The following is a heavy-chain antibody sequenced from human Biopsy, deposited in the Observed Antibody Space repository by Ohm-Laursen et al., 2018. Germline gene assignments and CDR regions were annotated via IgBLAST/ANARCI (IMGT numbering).Heavy chain of an antibody. J-gene: IGHJ6*02. V-gene: IGHV4-59*01. D-gene: IGHD2-15*01. CDR2: VYFTGST. Sequence: GTLSLTCSVSGDSTRSYYWSWIRQTPEKGLEWIGHVYFTGSTNSNPSLKSRVTISVDTSRGRFSLTLSSVTAADTAIYYCARDRRGDSYMDVWGQGTTVTVSS. CDR3: ARDRRGDSYMDV. CDR1: GDSTRSYY.